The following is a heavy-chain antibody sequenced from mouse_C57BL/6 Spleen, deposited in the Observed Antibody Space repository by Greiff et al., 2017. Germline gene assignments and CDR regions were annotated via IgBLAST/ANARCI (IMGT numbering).Heavy chain of an antibody. J-gene: IGHJ2*01. V-gene: IGHV1-50*01. D-gene: IGHD1-1*01. CDR1: GYTFTSYW. CDR3: ARYVTTVVADY. Sequence: VQLQQPGAELVKPGASGYTFTSYWMQWVKQRPGQGLEWIGEIDPSDSYTNYNQKFKGKATWTVDTSSSTAYMQLSSLTSEDSAVYYCARYVTTVVADYWGQGTTLTVSS. CDR2: IDPSDSYT.